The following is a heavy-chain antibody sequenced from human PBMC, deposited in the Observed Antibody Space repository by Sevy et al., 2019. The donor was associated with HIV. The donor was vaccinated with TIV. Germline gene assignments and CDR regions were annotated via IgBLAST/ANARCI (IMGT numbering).Heavy chain of an antibody. CDR3: ALYNSMRFDN. Sequence: GGSLRLSCAAPGFTFSSYPMSWVRQAPGKGLEWVSTISTSVGGTYYADSVKGRFTISRDNAKNTLYLQMNSLRDEDTAVYYCALYNSMRFDNWGQGTLVTVSS. J-gene: IGHJ4*02. V-gene: IGHV3-23*01. D-gene: IGHD2-2*01. CDR2: ISTSVGGT. CDR1: GFTFSSYP.